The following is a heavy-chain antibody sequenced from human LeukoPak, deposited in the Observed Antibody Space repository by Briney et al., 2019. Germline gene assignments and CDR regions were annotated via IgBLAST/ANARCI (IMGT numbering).Heavy chain of an antibody. CDR3: ARRYCSSTSCYTNWFDP. V-gene: IGHV1-18*01. D-gene: IGHD2-2*02. CDR2: ISAYNDNT. J-gene: IGHJ5*02. CDR1: GYTFTSYG. Sequence: GASVKVSCKASGYTFTSYGFSWVRQAPGQGLEWMGWISAYNDNTNYARKLQGRVTMTTDTSMSTAYMELRSLTSDDTAVYYCARRYCSSTSCYTNWFDPWGQGTLVTVSS.